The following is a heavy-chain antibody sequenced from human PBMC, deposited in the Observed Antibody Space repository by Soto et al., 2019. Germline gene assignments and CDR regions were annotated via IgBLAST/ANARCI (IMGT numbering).Heavy chain of an antibody. CDR2: ISGSGGST. CDR3: AKDRGVLEGWFGANPDAFDI. Sequence: GGSLRLSCAASGFTFSSYAMSWVRQAPGKGLEWVSAISGSGGSTYYADSVKGRFTISRDNSKNTLYLQMNSLRAEDTAVYYCAKDRGVLEGWFGANPDAFDIWGQGTMVTVS. CDR1: GFTFSSYA. D-gene: IGHD3-10*01. V-gene: IGHV3-23*01. J-gene: IGHJ3*02.